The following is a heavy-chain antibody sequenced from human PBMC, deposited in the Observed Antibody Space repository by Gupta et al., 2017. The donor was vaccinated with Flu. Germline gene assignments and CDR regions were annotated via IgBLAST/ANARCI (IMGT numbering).Heavy chain of an antibody. CDR1: GYTFTRFD. D-gene: IGHD6-19*01. V-gene: IGHV1-8*01. Sequence: SCKVSGYTFTRFDINWVRQATGQGLEWLGWMTPDNGITKYAQKFQGRVTMTRNASIGTAYMELSSLRSEDTAVYYCARGVGAVGDFWGQGTLVTVSS. CDR3: ARGVGAVGDF. J-gene: IGHJ4*02. CDR2: MTPDNGIT.